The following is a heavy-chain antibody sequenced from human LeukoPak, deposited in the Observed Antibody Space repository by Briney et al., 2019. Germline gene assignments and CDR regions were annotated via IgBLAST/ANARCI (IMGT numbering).Heavy chain of an antibody. V-gene: IGHV4-61*02. D-gene: IGHD5-18*01. J-gene: IGHJ6*03. CDR3: ARTTEGGYSYGSFYYYYMDV. CDR2: IYTSGST. CDR1: GGSISSGSYY. Sequence: SETLSLTCTVPGGSISSGSYYWSWIRQPAGKGLEWIGRIYTSGSTNYNPSLKSRVTISVHTSKNQFSLKLSSVTAADTAVYYCARTTEGGYSYGSFYYYYMDVWGKGATVTISS.